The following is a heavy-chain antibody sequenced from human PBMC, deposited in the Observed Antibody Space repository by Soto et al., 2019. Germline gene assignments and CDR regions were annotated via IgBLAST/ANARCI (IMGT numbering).Heavy chain of an antibody. CDR1: GYTFTSYG. V-gene: IGHV1-18*01. D-gene: IGHD2-2*01. Sequence: GASVKVSCKASGYTFTSYGISWVRQAPGQGLEWMGWISAYNGNTNYAQKLQGRVTMTTDTSTSTAYMELRSLRSDDTAVYYCANELYCIITSCYEAPRSNAFDPCGQGTLVTVSS. CDR2: ISAYNGNT. CDR3: ANELYCIITSCYEAPRSNAFDP. J-gene: IGHJ5*02.